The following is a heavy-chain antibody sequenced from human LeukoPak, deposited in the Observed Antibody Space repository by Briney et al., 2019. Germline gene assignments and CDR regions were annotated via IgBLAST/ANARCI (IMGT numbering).Heavy chain of an antibody. V-gene: IGHV3-30*19. CDR2: ISYDGSNK. CDR1: GFTFSSYG. CDR3: ARDLGGSGYDSTPYY. Sequence: GGSLRLSCAASGFTFSSYGMHWVRQAPGKGLEWVAVISYDGSNKYYADSVKGRFTISRDNSKNTLYLQMNSLRAEDTAVYYCARDLGGSGYDSTPYYWGQGTLVTVSS. D-gene: IGHD5-12*01. J-gene: IGHJ4*02.